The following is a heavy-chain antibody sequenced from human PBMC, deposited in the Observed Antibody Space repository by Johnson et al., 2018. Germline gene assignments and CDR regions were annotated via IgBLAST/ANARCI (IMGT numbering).Heavy chain of an antibody. V-gene: IGHV3-30*03. D-gene: IGHD2-8*01. CDR3: ARPLMMKARDAFDI. CDR1: GFTFSNYD. Sequence: VRLLESGGGVVQPGRSLRLSYAVSGFTFSNYDIHLVRQAPGKGLEWVAMTSGDGTYKYYTDSVRGRFTITRDNAKNSLYLQMNSLSAEDTAVYCCARPLMMKARDAFDIWGQGTIVTVS. J-gene: IGHJ3*02. CDR2: TSGDGTYK.